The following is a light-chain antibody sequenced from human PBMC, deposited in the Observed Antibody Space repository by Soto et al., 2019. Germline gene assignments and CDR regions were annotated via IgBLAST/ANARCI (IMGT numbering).Light chain of an antibody. CDR2: GAY. J-gene: IGKJ1*01. CDR1: ESVSSN. V-gene: IGKV3-15*01. Sequence: EIVMTQSPATLSVSPGERATLSCRAGESVSSNLAWYQQKPGQAPRLLIYGAYTRATGIPARFSGSGSGTDFTLTISSLQSEDFAVYYCQHYNYWPPKTFGQGTKVDIK. CDR3: QHYNYWPPKT.